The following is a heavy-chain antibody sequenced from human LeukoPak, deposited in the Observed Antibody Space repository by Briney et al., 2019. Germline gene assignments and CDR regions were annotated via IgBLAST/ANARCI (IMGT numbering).Heavy chain of an antibody. Sequence: SETLSLTCTVSGGSISNSNFYWGWIRQPPGKGLEWIGSISYTGSTYDHPSLKSRVTMSVDTSKNQFSLKLSSVTAADTAVYYCARAERSGYSSGMGFYYYYYMDVWGKGTTVTVSS. D-gene: IGHD3-3*01. J-gene: IGHJ6*03. CDR3: ARAERSGYSSGMGFYYYYYMDV. CDR2: ISYTGST. V-gene: IGHV4-39*07. CDR1: GGSISNSNFY.